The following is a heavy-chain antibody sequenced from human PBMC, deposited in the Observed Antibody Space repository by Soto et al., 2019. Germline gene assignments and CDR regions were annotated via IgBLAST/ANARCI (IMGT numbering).Heavy chain of an antibody. D-gene: IGHD3-16*01. V-gene: IGHV4-59*01. J-gene: IGHJ6*03. CDR1: GGSISSYY. CDR2: IYYSGST. Sequence: SETLSLTCTVSGGSISSYYWSWIRQPPGKGLEWIGYIYYSGSTNYNPSLKSRVTISVDTSKNQFSLKLSSVTAADTAVYYCARDLRSKGNYYYYMDVWGKGTTVTV. CDR3: ARDLRSKGNYYYYMDV.